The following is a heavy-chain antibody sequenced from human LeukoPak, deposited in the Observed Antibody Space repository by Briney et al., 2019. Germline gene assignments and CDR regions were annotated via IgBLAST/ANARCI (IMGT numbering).Heavy chain of an antibody. Sequence: GGSLRLSCAASGFTFSSYGMHWVRQAPGRGLEWVAVISYDGSNKYYADSVKGRFTISRDDSKNTLYLQMNSLRAEDTAVYYCAKRPAARGLINWSDPWGQGTLVTVSS. CDR1: GFTFSSYG. CDR2: ISYDGSNK. CDR3: AKRPAARGLINWSDP. J-gene: IGHJ5*02. D-gene: IGHD2-2*01. V-gene: IGHV3-30*18.